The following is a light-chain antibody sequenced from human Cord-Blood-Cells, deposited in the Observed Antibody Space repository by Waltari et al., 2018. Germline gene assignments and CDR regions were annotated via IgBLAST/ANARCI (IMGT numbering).Light chain of an antibody. CDR1: ALPKQY. Sequence: SYELTQPPSVSVSPEQTARITCSGDALPKQYAYWYQQKPGQAPVLVIYKDSERPSGIPERFSGSSSGTTVTLTISGVQAEDGADYYCQSADSSGTYVVFGGGTKLTVL. V-gene: IGLV3-25*03. CDR3: QSADSSGTYVV. CDR2: KDS. J-gene: IGLJ2*01.